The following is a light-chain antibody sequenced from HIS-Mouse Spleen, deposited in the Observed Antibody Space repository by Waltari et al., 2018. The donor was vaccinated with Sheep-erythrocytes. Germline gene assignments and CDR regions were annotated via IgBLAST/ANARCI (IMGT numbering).Light chain of an antibody. J-gene: IGLJ2*01. V-gene: IGLV2-23*03. CDR1: SSAFGSYNL. Sequence: QSALPQPASVSGSPGQSITISFTGTSSAFGSYNLVSWYQQHPSQAPKLMIYEGSNRPSGVSNRFSGSKSGNTASLTISGLQAEDEADYYCCSYAGSSTFHVVFGGGTKLTVL. CDR3: CSYAGSSTFHVV. CDR2: EGS.